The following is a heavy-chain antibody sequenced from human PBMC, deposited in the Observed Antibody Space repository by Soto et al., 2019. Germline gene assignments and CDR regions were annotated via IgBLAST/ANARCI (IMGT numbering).Heavy chain of an antibody. J-gene: IGHJ4*02. D-gene: IGHD1-26*01. V-gene: IGHV1-46*01. CDR3: ASGTRRYYFDD. CDR2: INPSGGST. Sequence: GASVKVSCKASGYTFITYYIHWVRQAPGQGLEWMGIINPSGGSTTYAQKFQGRVTMTRDTSTSTVYMELSSLRSEDTAVYYCASGTRRYYFDDWGQGTLVTVSS. CDR1: GYTFITYY.